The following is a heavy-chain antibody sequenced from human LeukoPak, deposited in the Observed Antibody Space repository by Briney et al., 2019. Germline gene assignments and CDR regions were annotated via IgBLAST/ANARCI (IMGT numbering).Heavy chain of an antibody. D-gene: IGHD6-13*01. CDR1: GSTFSSYT. CDR2: IIPILGIA. V-gene: IGHV1-69*02. CDR3: ARSIAAAGGYYFDY. Sequence: SVKVSCKASGSTFSSYTISWVRQAPGQGLEWMGRIIPILGIANYAQKFQGRVTITADKSTSTAYMELSSLRSEDTAVYYCARSIAAAGGYYFDYWGQGTLVTVSS. J-gene: IGHJ4*02.